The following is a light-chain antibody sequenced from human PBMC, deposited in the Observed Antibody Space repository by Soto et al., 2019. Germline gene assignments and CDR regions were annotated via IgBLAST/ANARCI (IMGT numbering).Light chain of an antibody. CDR3: ATWDDSMNGHVV. Sequence: QSVLTQPPSESGTPGQRVTISCSGSSSNIGSNTVNWYQQLPGTAPKFLIYSNHQRPSGVPKRFSGSKSGTSASMAISGRQSEAEADYYCATWDDSMNGHVVFGGGTHLTVL. CDR2: SNH. J-gene: IGLJ2*01. CDR1: SSNIGSNT. V-gene: IGLV1-44*01.